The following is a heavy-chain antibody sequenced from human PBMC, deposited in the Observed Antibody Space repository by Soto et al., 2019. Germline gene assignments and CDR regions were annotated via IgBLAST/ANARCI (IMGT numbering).Heavy chain of an antibody. J-gene: IGHJ6*02. D-gene: IGHD2-15*01. CDR2: IWYDGSNK. Sequence: QVQLVESGGGVVQPGRSLRLSCAASGFTFSSYGMHWVRQAPGKGLEWVAVIWYDGSNKYYADSVKGRFTISRDNSKNTLYLQMNSLGAEDTAVYYCAGLGYCSGGSCYSNVYYGMDVWGQGTTVTVSS. CDR3: AGLGYCSGGSCYSNVYYGMDV. CDR1: GFTFSSYG. V-gene: IGHV3-33*01.